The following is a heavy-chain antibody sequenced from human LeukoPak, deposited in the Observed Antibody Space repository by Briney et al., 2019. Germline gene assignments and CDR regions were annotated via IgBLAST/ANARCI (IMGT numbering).Heavy chain of an antibody. Sequence: GASVKVSCKASGYTFTSYGISWVRQAPGQGLEWMGWISAYNGNTNYAQKLQGRVTVTTDTSTSTAYMELRSLRSDDTAVYYCARDSAVAGKGGTDYWGQGTLVTVSS. CDR2: ISAYNGNT. CDR1: GYTFTSYG. CDR3: ARDSAVAGKGGTDY. V-gene: IGHV1-18*01. D-gene: IGHD6-19*01. J-gene: IGHJ4*02.